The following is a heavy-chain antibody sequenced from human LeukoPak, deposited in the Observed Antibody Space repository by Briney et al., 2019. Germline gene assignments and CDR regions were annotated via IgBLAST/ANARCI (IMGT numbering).Heavy chain of an antibody. J-gene: IGHJ4*02. CDR2: VSGSGGRT. D-gene: IGHD3-16*01. Sequence: VGSLRLSCAASGFTFNSYAMSWVRQAPGKGLEWVSGVSGSGGRTYYADSVKGRFTISRDNSRNTLYLQMNTLRVEDTAVYYCAKLGVETLSPPFLDYWGQGTLVAVSS. V-gene: IGHV3-23*01. CDR1: GFTFNSYA. CDR3: AKLGVETLSPPFLDY.